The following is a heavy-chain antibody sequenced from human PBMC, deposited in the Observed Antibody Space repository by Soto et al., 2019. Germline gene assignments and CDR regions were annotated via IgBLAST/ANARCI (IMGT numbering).Heavy chain of an antibody. CDR3: ARRARGGMDV. CDR2: IDPSDSYT. D-gene: IGHD3-10*01. CDR1: GYSFTSYW. J-gene: IGHJ6*02. V-gene: IGHV5-10-1*01. Sequence: PGESRKISCKGSGYSFTSYWINWVRQMPGKGLEWMGRIDPSDSYTNYSPSFQGHVTISADKSISTTYLQWSSLKASDTAMYYCARRARGGMDVWGQGTTVTVSS.